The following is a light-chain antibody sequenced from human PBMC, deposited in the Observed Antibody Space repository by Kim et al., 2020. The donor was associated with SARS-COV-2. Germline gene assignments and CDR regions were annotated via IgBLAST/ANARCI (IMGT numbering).Light chain of an antibody. CDR3: QHYANWPLT. CDR1: QSLSGN. J-gene: IGKJ1*01. CDR2: GAF. Sequence: EIVMTPSPATLSVSPGERATLSCRATQSLSGNLAWYQQKPGQAPRLLIYGAFTRATGIPARFSGSGSGTEFTLTISSLQSEDFAVYYCQHYANWPLTFGQGTKVDIK. V-gene: IGKV3-15*01.